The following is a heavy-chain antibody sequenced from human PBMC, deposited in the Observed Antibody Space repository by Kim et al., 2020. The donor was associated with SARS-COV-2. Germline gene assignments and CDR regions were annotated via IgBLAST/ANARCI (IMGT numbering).Heavy chain of an antibody. V-gene: IGHV3-7*01. CDR2: IRQDGEDM. Sequence: GGSLRLSCTASGFTFSNYWMSWVRQAPGKGLEWVAYIRQDGEDMYYVDSVKGRFTISRVNSMDSLFLEMNSLRVEDTGLYYCARGAPFDYWGLGTLVTVSS. CDR1: GFTFSNYW. J-gene: IGHJ4*02. CDR3: ARGAPFDY.